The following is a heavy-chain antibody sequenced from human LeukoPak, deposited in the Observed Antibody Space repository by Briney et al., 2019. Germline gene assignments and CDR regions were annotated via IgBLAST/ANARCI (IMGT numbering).Heavy chain of an antibody. Sequence: PSETLSLTCTVSGGSISSYYWSWIRQPPGKGLEWIGYIYYSGSTNYNPSLKSRVTISVDTSKNQFSLKLSSVTAADTAVYYCARAQRGIYGNNWFDPWGQGTLVTVSS. CDR3: ARAQRGIYGNNWFDP. J-gene: IGHJ5*02. D-gene: IGHD4-17*01. CDR2: IYYSGST. V-gene: IGHV4-59*01. CDR1: GGSISSYY.